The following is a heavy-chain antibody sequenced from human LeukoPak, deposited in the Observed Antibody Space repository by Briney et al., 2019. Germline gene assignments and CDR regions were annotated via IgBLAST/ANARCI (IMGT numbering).Heavy chain of an antibody. J-gene: IGHJ5*02. Sequence: ASVKVSCKTSGYSENFYGITWVRQVAGQGLEWMGWISAQHGQTEYAPNSQDRVTMTTDTYTNTAYMELRSLRSEDTAVYYCARDNSVGDYAWWFDPWGQGTLVTVSS. CDR1: GYSENFYG. CDR3: ARDNSVGDYAWWFDP. V-gene: IGHV1-18*01. D-gene: IGHD1-26*01. CDR2: ISAQHGQT.